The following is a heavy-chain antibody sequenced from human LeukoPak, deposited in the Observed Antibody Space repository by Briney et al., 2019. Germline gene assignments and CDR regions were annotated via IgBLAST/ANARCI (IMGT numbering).Heavy chain of an antibody. CDR2: IKQDGSEK. CDR1: GFIFSAYW. V-gene: IGHV3-7*01. Sequence: GGSLSLSCAASGFIFSAYWMTWVRQAPGKGLEWVANIKQDGSEKPSLDSVKGRFTVSRDNVKNSLYLQMTSLRVEDTAIYYCARIKDASSWLFDHWGQGTLVTVSS. D-gene: IGHD6-13*01. J-gene: IGHJ4*02. CDR3: ARIKDASSWLFDH.